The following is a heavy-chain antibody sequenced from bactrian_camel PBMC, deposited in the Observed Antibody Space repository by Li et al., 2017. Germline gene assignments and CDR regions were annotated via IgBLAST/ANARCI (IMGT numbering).Heavy chain of an antibody. J-gene: IGHJ6*01. V-gene: IGHV3S1*01. D-gene: IGHD6*01. CDR3: AKAHGGSWYLSPDFGY. CDR1: GVTRNQYC. Sequence: HVQLVESGGGSVQAGGSLNVSCVASGVTRNQYCIGWFRQGPGNEREGVASMYASAGTPYYADSVKGRFTISRDNAKTTLYLQLNSLKTEDTAMYYCAKAHGGSWYLSPDFGYWGQGTQVTVS. CDR2: MYASAGTP.